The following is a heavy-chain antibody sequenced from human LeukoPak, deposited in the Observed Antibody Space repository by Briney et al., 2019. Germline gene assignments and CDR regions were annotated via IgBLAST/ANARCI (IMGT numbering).Heavy chain of an antibody. Sequence: SGGSLRLSCAASGFTVSTNHMSWVRQAPGKGLDWVSVIYGGGRTYYSDSVKGRFTISRDNSKNTVYLQMNSLRAEDTAVYYCAELGITMIGGVWGKGTTVTIS. CDR3: AELGITMIGGV. J-gene: IGHJ6*03. CDR2: IYGGGRT. CDR1: GFTVSTNH. V-gene: IGHV3-66*01. D-gene: IGHD3-10*02.